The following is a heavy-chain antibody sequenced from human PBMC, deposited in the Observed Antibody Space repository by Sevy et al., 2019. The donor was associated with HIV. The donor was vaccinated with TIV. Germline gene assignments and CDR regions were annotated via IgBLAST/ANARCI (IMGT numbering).Heavy chain of an antibody. CDR2: IRSEADCGIR. Sequence: GGSLRLSCAASRLTFSNAWMTWVRQAPGKGLEWVGRIRSEADCGIRENAAPQKDRFIISRDDSRNILYLQMNSLKTDDTAVYFCTTAGGNHDFDYWGQGTLVTVSS. V-gene: IGHV3-15*01. CDR1: RLTFSNAW. J-gene: IGHJ4*02. D-gene: IGHD2-15*01. CDR3: TTAGGNHDFDY.